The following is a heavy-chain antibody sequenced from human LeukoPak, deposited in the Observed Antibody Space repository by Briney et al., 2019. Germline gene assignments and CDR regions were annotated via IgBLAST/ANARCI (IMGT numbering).Heavy chain of an antibody. Sequence: ASVKVSCKASGYTFTGYYMHWVRQAPGQGLEWMGWINPNSGGTNYAQKFQGRVTMTRDTSISTAYMELSSLRSEDTAVYYCATYYYDSSGSEGLDYWGQGTLVTVSS. CDR1: GYTFTGYY. V-gene: IGHV1-2*02. CDR2: INPNSGGT. J-gene: IGHJ4*02. CDR3: ATYYYDSSGSEGLDY. D-gene: IGHD3-22*01.